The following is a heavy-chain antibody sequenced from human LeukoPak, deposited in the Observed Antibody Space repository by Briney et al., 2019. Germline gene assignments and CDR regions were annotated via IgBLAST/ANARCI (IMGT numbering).Heavy chain of an antibody. Sequence: GGSLRLSCAASGFTFRSYAMSWVRQAPGKGLEWVSAISGSGGSTHYADSVKGRFTISRDSSKNTLFLQMNSLRAEDTAIYYCAKDVVVTATPYYFDYWGQGTLVTVSS. V-gene: IGHV3-23*01. CDR2: ISGSGGST. CDR3: AKDVVVTATPYYFDY. D-gene: IGHD2-21*02. J-gene: IGHJ4*02. CDR1: GFTFRSYA.